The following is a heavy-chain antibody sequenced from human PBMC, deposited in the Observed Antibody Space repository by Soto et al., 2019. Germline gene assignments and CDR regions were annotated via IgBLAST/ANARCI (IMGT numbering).Heavy chain of an antibody. Sequence: PSETLSLTCTVSGGSVGSGSYYWSWIRQPPGKGLEWIGYIYYSGSTNYNPSLKSRVTISVDTSKNQFSLKLSSVTAADTAVYYCARSSYTTGGNWFDPWGQGTLVTVSS. CDR1: GGSVGSGSYY. CDR3: ARSSYTTGGNWFDP. J-gene: IGHJ5*02. D-gene: IGHD4-17*01. V-gene: IGHV4-61*01. CDR2: IYYSGST.